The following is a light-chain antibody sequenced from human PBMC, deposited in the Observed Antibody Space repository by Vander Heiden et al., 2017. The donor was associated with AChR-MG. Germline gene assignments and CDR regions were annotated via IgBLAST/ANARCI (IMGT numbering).Light chain of an antibody. V-gene: IGKV1-39*01. CDR3: QQTDSSPQT. CDR1: QSISNY. Sequence: DIQMTQSPSSLSASIGDRITITCRTSQSISNYLNWYQQKPGKTPKVLIYAASSLQSGVPSRFVGSESGTDFTLTITRLQPEDFATYYCQQTDSSPQTFGQGTKVEIK. CDR2: AAS. J-gene: IGKJ1*01.